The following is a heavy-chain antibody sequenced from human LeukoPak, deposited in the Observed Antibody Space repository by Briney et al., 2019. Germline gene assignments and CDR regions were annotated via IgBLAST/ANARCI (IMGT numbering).Heavy chain of an antibody. CDR1: GFTFSSYA. V-gene: IGHV3-23*01. CDR3: AKDRSGSYAELFDY. CDR2: ISGSGGST. Sequence: GGSLRLSCAASGFTFSSYAMSWVRQAPGKGLEWVSAISGSGGSTYYADSAKGRFTISRDNSKNTLYLQMNSLRAEDTAVYYCAKDRSGSYAELFDYWGQGTLVTVSS. J-gene: IGHJ4*02. D-gene: IGHD1-26*01.